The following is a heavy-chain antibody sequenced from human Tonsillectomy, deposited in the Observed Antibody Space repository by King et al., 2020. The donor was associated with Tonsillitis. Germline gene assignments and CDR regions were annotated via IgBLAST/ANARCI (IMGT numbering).Heavy chain of an antibody. J-gene: IGHJ4*02. V-gene: IGHV1-3*01. CDR1: GYTFTTYA. D-gene: IGHD1-26*01. CDR2: INAGNGNT. Sequence: QLVQSGAEVKKPGASVKISCKASGYTFTTYAIHWVRQAPGQRLEWMGWINAGNGNTKYSPKFQGRVTITRDTSANTAYLDLSSLRSEDTAIYYWARGWGGLTYWGQGTLVTVSS. CDR3: ARGWGGLTY.